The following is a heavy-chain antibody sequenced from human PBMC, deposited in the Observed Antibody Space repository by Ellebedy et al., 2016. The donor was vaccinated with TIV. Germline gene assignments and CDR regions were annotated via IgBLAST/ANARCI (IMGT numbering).Heavy chain of an antibody. D-gene: IGHD5-12*01. Sequence: GESLKISCAASGFTFSSYGMHWVRQAPGKGLEWVAVIWYDGSNKYYADSVKGRFTISRDNSKNTLYLQMNSLRAEDTAVYYCARGGGGYSGYDPVGGLFDYWGQGTLVAVSS. CDR2: IWYDGSNK. CDR3: ARGGGGYSGYDPVGGLFDY. V-gene: IGHV3-33*08. J-gene: IGHJ4*02. CDR1: GFTFSSYG.